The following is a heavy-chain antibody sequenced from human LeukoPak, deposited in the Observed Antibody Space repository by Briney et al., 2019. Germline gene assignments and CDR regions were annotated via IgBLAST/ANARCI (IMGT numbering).Heavy chain of an antibody. J-gene: IGHJ3*02. D-gene: IGHD4-17*01. Sequence: GGSLRLSCAASGFTFSSYSMNWVRQAPGKGLEWVSSISSSSTYIYYADSVKGRFTISRDNAKNSLYLQMNSLRAEDTAVYYCARDLGYGYAFDIWGQGTMVTVSS. CDR2: ISSSSTYI. CDR1: GFTFSSYS. V-gene: IGHV3-21*04. CDR3: ARDLGYGYAFDI.